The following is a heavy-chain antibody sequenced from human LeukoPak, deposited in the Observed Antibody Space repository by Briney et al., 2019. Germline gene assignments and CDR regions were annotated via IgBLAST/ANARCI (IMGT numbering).Heavy chain of an antibody. V-gene: IGHV3-23*01. CDR1: GFIFSGFT. Sequence: PGGSLRLSCAASGFIFSGFTMSWVRQAPGKGLEWVSSILSTGDSTYYAASVKGRFTISRDNSKNTVFLQMNSLRAEDTAVYYCAKDKQNDGKWDIDFWGQGVLVTVSS. J-gene: IGHJ4*02. CDR2: ILSTGDST. CDR3: AKDKQNDGKWDIDF. D-gene: IGHD1-26*01.